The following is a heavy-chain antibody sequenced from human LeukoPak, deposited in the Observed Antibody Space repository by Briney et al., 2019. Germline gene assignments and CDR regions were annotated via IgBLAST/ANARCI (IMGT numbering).Heavy chain of an antibody. CDR1: GFNFGIYS. J-gene: IGHJ4*02. D-gene: IGHD3-22*01. CDR2: MGSSGSHI. Sequence: PGGSLRLSCAASGFNFGIYSMTWVRQAPGKGLEWVASMGSSGSHIYYADSVKGRFTVSRDNAQNSVYLQMNSLRVDDTAVYYCARVYTSAYSADYWGQGTLVTVSS. V-gene: IGHV3-21*01. CDR3: ARVYTSAYSADY.